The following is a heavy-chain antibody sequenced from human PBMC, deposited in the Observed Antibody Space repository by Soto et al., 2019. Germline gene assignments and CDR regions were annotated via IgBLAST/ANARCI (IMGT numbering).Heavy chain of an antibody. V-gene: IGHV4-34*01. Sequence: PSETLSLTCAFYVVSFSGYYWSCIRHPPGKWLEWIGEINHSGSTNYNPSLKSRVTISVDTSKNQFSLKLSSVTAADTAVYYCARGRGRDGYNFNYYYYGMEVWGQGTTVNVSS. J-gene: IGHJ6*01. CDR3: ARGRGRDGYNFNYYYYGMEV. D-gene: IGHD5-12*01. CDR1: VVSFSGYY. CDR2: INHSGST.